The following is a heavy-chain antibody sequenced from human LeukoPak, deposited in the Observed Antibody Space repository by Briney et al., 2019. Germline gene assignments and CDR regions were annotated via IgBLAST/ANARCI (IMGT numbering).Heavy chain of an antibody. CDR1: GFTFSGSG. Sequence: GGSMRLSCAASGFTFSGSGMHWVRQAPGKVLEWVTFIRYDGSNKYYTDSVKGRFTISRDNSKNTLYLQMDSLRAEDTAVYYCARDYDFWSGYYSPTRGYFGYWGQGTLVTVSS. D-gene: IGHD3-3*01. V-gene: IGHV3-30*02. CDR2: IRYDGSNK. J-gene: IGHJ4*02. CDR3: ARDYDFWSGYYSPTRGYFGY.